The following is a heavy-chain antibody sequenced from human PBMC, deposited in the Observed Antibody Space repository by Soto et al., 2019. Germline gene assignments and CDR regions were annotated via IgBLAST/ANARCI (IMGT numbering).Heavy chain of an antibody. Sequence: ASVKVSCKASGYTFAEYGVSCVRQAPGQGLEWMGWISAYNGNTNYAQNVRGRVTMTTDKSTSIAYMELRSLRSDDTAVYYCARDFTRAPRFDSTGPDYWGPENMVITSS. CDR1: GYTFAEYG. J-gene: IGHJ4*01. V-gene: IGHV1-18*01. CDR3: ARDFTRAPRFDSTGPDY. CDR2: ISAYNGNT. D-gene: IGHD3-9*01.